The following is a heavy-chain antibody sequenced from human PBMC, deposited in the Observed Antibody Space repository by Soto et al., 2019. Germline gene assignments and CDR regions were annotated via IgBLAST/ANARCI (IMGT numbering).Heavy chain of an antibody. Sequence: ASVKVSCKASGYTFTSYGISWVRQAPGQGLEWMGWISAYNGNTNYAQKLQGRVTMTTDTSTSTAYMELRSLRSDDTAVYYCARVFAGTGYYYYYYMDVWGKGTTVTVSS. J-gene: IGHJ6*03. CDR2: ISAYNGNT. CDR1: GYTFTSYG. CDR3: ARVFAGTGYYYYYYMDV. D-gene: IGHD6-13*01. V-gene: IGHV1-18*01.